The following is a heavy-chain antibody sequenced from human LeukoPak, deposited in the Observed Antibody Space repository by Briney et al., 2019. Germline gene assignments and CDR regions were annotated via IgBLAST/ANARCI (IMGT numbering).Heavy chain of an antibody. V-gene: IGHV4-59*01. CDR3: ARDPLRPDVYYYYMDV. CDR2: LYDGGST. Sequence: SETLSLTCNVSGGSMSSYHWSWIRQPPGKGLEWIGYLYDGGSTNYNPSLKSRVTISVDTSKNQFSLKLSSVTAADTAVYYCARDPLRPDVYYYYMDVWGKGTTVTVSS. CDR1: GGSMSSYH. J-gene: IGHJ6*03.